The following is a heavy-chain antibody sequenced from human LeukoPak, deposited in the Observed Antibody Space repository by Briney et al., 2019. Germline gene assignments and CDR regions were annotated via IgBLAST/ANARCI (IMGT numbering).Heavy chain of an antibody. CDR2: INHSGST. CDR3: ARGSSLSIYDILTGYFLENKYYFDY. D-gene: IGHD3-9*01. Sequence: SETLSVTCAVYGGSFSGYYWSWIRQPPGNGLEWIGEINHSGSTNYNPSLKSRVTISVDTSKNQFSLKLSSVTAADTAVYYCARGSSLSIYDILTGYFLENKYYFDYWGQGTLVTVSS. CDR1: GGSFSGYY. J-gene: IGHJ4*02. V-gene: IGHV4-34*01.